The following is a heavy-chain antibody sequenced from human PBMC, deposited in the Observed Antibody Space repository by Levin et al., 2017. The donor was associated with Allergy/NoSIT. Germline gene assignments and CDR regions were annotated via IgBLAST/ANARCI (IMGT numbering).Heavy chain of an antibody. Sequence: GESLKISCAASGFTFSSYAMHWVRQAPGKGLEWVAVISYDGSNKYYADSVKGRFTISRDNSKNTLYLQMNSLRAEDTAVYYCARVLVDTAMASLGGMDVWGQGTTVTVSS. CDR2: ISYDGSNK. CDR1: GFTFSSYA. D-gene: IGHD5-18*01. J-gene: IGHJ6*02. CDR3: ARVLVDTAMASLGGMDV. V-gene: IGHV3-30*04.